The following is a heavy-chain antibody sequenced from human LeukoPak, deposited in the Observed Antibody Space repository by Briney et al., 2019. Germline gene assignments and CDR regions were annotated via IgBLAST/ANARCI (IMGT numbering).Heavy chain of an antibody. J-gene: IGHJ5*02. V-gene: IGHV3-66*01. CDR3: ALTDSSGYYSRFNP. Sequence: GGSPRLSCAASGFTVSTNYMTWVRQAPGKGLEWVSILYSGGSIYYADSVKGRFTISRDNSKNTLYLQMNSLRVDDTAVYYCALTDSSGYYSRFNPWGQGTLVIVSS. D-gene: IGHD3-22*01. CDR2: LYSGGSI. CDR1: GFTVSTNY.